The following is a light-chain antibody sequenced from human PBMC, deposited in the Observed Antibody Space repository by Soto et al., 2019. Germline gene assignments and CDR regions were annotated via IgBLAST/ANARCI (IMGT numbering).Light chain of an antibody. CDR3: QQYYCTPRR. V-gene: IGKV1-39*01. CDR2: AAS. J-gene: IGKJ1*01. Sequence: TDTPYPLSASVVDRVTIICRASQSVSNYLQWDQSKSGHAPKLLVDAASSLHSGVPSRFSGSGSGTDFTLTISGLQSEDFATYYCQQYYCTPRRFGQGTKV. CDR1: QSVSNY.